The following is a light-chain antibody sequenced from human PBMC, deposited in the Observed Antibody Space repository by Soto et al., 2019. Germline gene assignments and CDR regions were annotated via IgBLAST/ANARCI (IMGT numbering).Light chain of an antibody. CDR1: QSISAW. V-gene: IGKV1-5*03. Sequence: DIQMTQSPSTLSASVGDRVTITCRASQSISAWLAWYQQKPGKAPKLLIYKASSLESGVPSRFSGSGSGTEFTLTISSLQPDDFATYYCQQYNNCGSWTFGQGTKVEIK. J-gene: IGKJ1*01. CDR2: KAS. CDR3: QQYNNCGSWT.